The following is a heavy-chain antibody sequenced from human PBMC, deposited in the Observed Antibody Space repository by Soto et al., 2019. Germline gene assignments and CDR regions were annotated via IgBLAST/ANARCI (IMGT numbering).Heavy chain of an antibody. D-gene: IGHD3-16*01. J-gene: IGHJ5*02. CDR1: GGSISSYY. CDR2: IYYSGST. V-gene: IGHV4-59*01. Sequence: SETLSLTRTVSGGSISSYYWSWIRQPPGKGLEWIGYIYYSGSTNYNPSLKSRVTISVDTSKNQFSLKLSSVTAADTAVYYCARDSTNPEGGLDPWGQGTLVTVSS. CDR3: ARDSTNPEGGLDP.